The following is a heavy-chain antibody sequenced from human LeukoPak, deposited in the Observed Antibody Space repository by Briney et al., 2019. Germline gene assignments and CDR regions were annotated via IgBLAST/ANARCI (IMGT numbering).Heavy chain of an antibody. J-gene: IGHJ6*04. V-gene: IGHV3-30*04. CDR3: ARDRGSTSSYGMDV. CDR2: ISYDGSNK. CDR1: GFTFSSYA. D-gene: IGHD2-2*01. Sequence: GGSLRLSCAASGFTFSSYAMHWVRQAPGKGLEWVAVISYDGSNKYYADSVKGRFTISRDSSKNTLYLQMNSLRAEDTAVYYCARDRGSTSSYGMDVWGKGTTVTVSS.